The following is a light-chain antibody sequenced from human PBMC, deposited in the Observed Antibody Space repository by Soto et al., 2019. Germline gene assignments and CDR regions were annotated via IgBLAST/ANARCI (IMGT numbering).Light chain of an antibody. J-gene: IGKJ1*01. CDR3: QQYDKYST. Sequence: DIQLTQSPSFLSASVGDTVTITCRASQALSNYLAWYQQKPGKAPNLLIYDASTLQGGVPSRFSGSGSGTEFTLTVTSLQPEDFATYFCQQYDKYSTFGHGTKVDIK. CDR1: QALSNY. CDR2: DAS. V-gene: IGKV1-9*01.